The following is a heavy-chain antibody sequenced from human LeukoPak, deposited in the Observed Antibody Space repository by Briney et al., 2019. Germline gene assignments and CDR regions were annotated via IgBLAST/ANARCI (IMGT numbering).Heavy chain of an antibody. CDR3: ARERYTYGYDENASDV. J-gene: IGHJ3*01. V-gene: IGHV4-59*01. CDR2: VSYSGST. Sequence: SETLSLTCTVSGGSISSYYWSWIRQPPGKGLEWIGYVSYSGSTNYNPSLKSRVTMSVDTSKNQFSLKLSSVTAADTAVYYCARERYTYGYDENASDVWGQGTMVTVSS. D-gene: IGHD5-18*01. CDR1: GGSISSYY.